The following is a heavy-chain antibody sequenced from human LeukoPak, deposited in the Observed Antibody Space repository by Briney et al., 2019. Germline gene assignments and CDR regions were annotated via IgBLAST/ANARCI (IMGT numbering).Heavy chain of an antibody. V-gene: IGHV3-30*02. CDR3: TTHSSSYYGVGY. CDR1: GFILSGCG. D-gene: IGHD2-2*01. J-gene: IGHJ4*02. Sequence: GGALRLSCAASGFILSGCGMNWVRQAPGKGLEWVAFIRYDGSNEYYADSVKGRFTISRDSSKNTLYLQMNSLRAEDTAVYYCTTHSSSYYGVGYWGQGTLVTVSS. CDR2: IRYDGSNE.